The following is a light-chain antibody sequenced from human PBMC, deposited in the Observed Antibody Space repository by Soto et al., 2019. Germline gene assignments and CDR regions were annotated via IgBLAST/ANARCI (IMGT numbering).Light chain of an antibody. J-gene: IGKJ1*01. CDR2: GAS. CDR3: QQYGSSPPWT. V-gene: IGKV3-20*01. Sequence: EIVLTQSPGTLSLSPGERATLSCRASQSVSSSYLAWYQQKPGQAPRLLICGASSRATGIPDRFSGSGSGTHFPLTISRLEPEDFAVYYCQQYGSSPPWTFGQGTKVEIK. CDR1: QSVSSSY.